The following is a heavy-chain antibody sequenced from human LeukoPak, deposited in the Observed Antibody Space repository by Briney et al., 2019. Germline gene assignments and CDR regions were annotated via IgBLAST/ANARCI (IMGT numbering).Heavy chain of an antibody. Sequence: GGSPRLSCVPCVVTLTIYMMSCGREAPGQGVGWVSTISSGGSIYYVDSVRGRVTLSRDNSENTMYLQIKSLRGERTARFFCVTRPFYDGGGFSFEHWGQGTPVTVSS. CDR1: VVTLTIYM. CDR3: VTRPFYDGGGFSFEH. V-gene: IGHV3-23*02. CDR2: ISSGGSI. J-gene: IGHJ4*02. D-gene: IGHD3-22*01.